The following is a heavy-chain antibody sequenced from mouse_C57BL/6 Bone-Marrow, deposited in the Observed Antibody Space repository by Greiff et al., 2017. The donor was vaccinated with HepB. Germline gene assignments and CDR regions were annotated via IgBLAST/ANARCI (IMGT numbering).Heavy chain of an antibody. V-gene: IGHV5-16*01. J-gene: IGHJ1*03. CDR2: INYDGSST. CDR1: GFTFSDYY. CDR3: ARVDYYGSRYWYFDV. Sequence: EVKLVESEGGLVQPGSSMKLSCTASGFTFSDYYMAWVRQVPEKGLEWVANINYDGSSTYYLDSLKSRFIISRDNAKNILYLQMSSLKSEDTATYYCARVDYYGSRYWYFDVWGTGTTVTVSS. D-gene: IGHD1-1*01.